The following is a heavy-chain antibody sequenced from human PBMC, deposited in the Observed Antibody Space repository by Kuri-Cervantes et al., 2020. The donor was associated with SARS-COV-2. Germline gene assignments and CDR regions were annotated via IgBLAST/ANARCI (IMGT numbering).Heavy chain of an antibody. CDR2: ISSSSSTI. J-gene: IGHJ4*02. D-gene: IGHD2-15*01. Sequence: GGSLRLSCAASGFTFSDYYMSWIRQAPGKGLEWVSYISSSSSTIYYADSVKGRFTISRDNAKNSLYLQMNSLRAEDTAVYYCAKGLGYCSGGSCYSRSSSDYWGQGTLVTVSS. V-gene: IGHV3-11*04. CDR1: GFTFSDYY. CDR3: AKGLGYCSGGSCYSRSSSDY.